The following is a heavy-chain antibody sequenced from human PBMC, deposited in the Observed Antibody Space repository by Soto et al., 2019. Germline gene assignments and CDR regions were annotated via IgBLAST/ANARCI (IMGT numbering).Heavy chain of an antibody. CDR3: ARCPTTVELDV. Sequence: PGGSRRLSWAASGFSFSSYEMNWVRQVPGKGLEWIPYISYSAATIYYADSVKGRFTISRDNAKNSLYLQMNSLRAEDTAVYYCARCPTTVELDVWGQGTTVTVSS. D-gene: IGHD4-17*01. J-gene: IGHJ6*02. CDR1: GFSFSSYE. V-gene: IGHV3-48*03. CDR2: ISYSAATI.